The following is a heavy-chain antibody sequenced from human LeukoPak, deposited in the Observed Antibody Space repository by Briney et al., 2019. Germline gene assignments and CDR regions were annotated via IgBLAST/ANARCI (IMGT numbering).Heavy chain of an antibody. CDR2: ISSSSNTI. CDR1: GFTFSSYS. J-gene: IGHJ4*02. CDR3: AKETASDFGGAVDY. Sequence: GGSLRLSCAASGFTFSSYSMSWVRQAPGKGLEWVSYISSSSNTIYYADSVKGRFTISRDNSKNTLYLQINSLRAEDTAVYYCAKETASDFGGAVDYWGQGTLVTVSS. V-gene: IGHV3-48*01. D-gene: IGHD3-10*01.